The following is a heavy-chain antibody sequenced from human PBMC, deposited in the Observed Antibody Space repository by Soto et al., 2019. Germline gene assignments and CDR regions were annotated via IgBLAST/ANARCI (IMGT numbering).Heavy chain of an antibody. Sequence: EEQLVESGGGLVKVGGSLRLSGAASGFTFSSFGMNWVRQAPGKWLELVSWISRRSTYIYSAESLKGRFTISREDAKHSLSLQINILRVEATAVYYCAIVAGISGTPANWYFDVWGRGTLVTVAS. CDR3: AIVAGISGTPANWYFDV. CDR2: ISRRSTYI. V-gene: IGHV3-21*01. CDR1: GFTFSSFG. J-gene: IGHJ2*01. D-gene: IGHD1-7*01.